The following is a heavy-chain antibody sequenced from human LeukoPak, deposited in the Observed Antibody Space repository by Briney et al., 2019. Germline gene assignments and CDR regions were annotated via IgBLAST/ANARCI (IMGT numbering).Heavy chain of an antibody. Sequence: ASVKVSCKASGYTFTSYGISWVRQAPGQGLEWMGWISAHNGNTNYAQKLQGRVTMTTDTSTSTAYMELRSLRSDDTAVYYCARGQAAPRPSYSGYAQRTRYYYYYMDVWGKGTTVTVSS. D-gene: IGHD5-12*01. CDR2: ISAHNGNT. CDR1: GYTFTSYG. CDR3: ARGQAAPRPSYSGYAQRTRYYYYYMDV. J-gene: IGHJ6*03. V-gene: IGHV1-18*01.